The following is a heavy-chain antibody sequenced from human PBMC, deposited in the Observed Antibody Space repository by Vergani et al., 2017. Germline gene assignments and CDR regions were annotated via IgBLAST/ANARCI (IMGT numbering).Heavy chain of an antibody. J-gene: IGHJ6*03. CDR3: ARDARWMATIWDYYYYMDV. CDR1: GGSISSYY. V-gene: IGHV4-59*01. Sequence: QVQLQESGPGLVKPSETLSLTCTVSGGSISSYYWSWIRQPPGKGLEWIGYIYYSGSTNYNPSLKSRVTISVDTSKNQFSLKLSSVTAADTAVYYCARDARWMATIWDYYYYMDVWGKGTTVTVSS. D-gene: IGHD5-24*01. CDR2: IYYSGST.